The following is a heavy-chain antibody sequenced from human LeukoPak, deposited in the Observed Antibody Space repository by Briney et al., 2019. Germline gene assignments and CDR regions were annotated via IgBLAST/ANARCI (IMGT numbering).Heavy chain of an antibody. CDR3: AVSIRGLFDY. CDR1: GGSISSGGHY. D-gene: IGHD2/OR15-2a*01. V-gene: IGHV4-30-2*01. CDR2: IYRSGST. Sequence: SETLSLTCTVSGGSISSGGHYWSWIRQPPGKALEWIGYIYRSGSTYNNSSLKSRVTISVDRSKNQLSLNLSSVTAADTAVYYCAVSIRGLFDYWGQGTLVTVSS. J-gene: IGHJ4*02.